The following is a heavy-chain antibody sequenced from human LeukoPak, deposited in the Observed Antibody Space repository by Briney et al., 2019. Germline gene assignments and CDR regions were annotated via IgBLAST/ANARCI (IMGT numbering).Heavy chain of an antibody. CDR2: INPNSGGT. V-gene: IGHV1-2*02. D-gene: IGHD3-22*01. CDR1: GYTFTGYY. J-gene: IGHJ3*02. CDR3: ARDNYYDSSALDAFDI. Sequence: GASVKVSRKASGYTFTGYYMHWVRQAPGQGLEWMGWINPNSGGTNYAQKFQGRVTMTRDTSISTAYMELSRLRSDDTAVYYCARDNYYDSSALDAFDIWGQGTMVTVSS.